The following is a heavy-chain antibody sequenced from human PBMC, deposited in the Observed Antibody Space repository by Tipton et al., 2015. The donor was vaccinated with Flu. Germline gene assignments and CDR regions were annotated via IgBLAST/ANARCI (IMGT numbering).Heavy chain of an antibody. CDR1: GFTFSDYY. CDR2: ISGDNSDI. CDR3: ARDQTGIRGFGH. Sequence: SLRLSCTVSGFTFSDYYMSWVRQAPGKGLEWLSFISGDNSDIHYADSVKGRFTISRDNAKNSLFLEMKSLRVEDTAIYYCARDQTGIRGFGHWGLGTLVTVSS. J-gene: IGHJ4*02. D-gene: IGHD3-10*01. V-gene: IGHV3-11*01.